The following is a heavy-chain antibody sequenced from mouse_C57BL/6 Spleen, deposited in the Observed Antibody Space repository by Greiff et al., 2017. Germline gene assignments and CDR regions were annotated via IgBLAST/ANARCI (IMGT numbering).Heavy chain of an antibody. CDR1: GYTFTSYD. J-gene: IGHJ3*01. V-gene: IGHV1-85*01. CDR2: IYPRDGST. D-gene: IGHD1-1*01. Sequence: QVQLQQSGPELVKPGASVKLSCKASGYTFTSYDINWVKQRPGLGLEWIGWIYPRDGSTKYNEKFKGKATLTVDKSYSTAYMDLHSLASEDSAVYFCARSGGSSSFAYWGQGTLVTVSA. CDR3: ARSGGSSSFAY.